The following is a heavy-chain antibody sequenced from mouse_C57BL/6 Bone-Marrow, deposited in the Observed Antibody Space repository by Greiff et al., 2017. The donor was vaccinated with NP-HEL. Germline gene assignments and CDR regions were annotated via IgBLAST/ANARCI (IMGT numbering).Heavy chain of an antibody. CDR2: IHPNSGST. D-gene: IGHD2-4*01. Sequence: VQLQQPGAELVKPGASVKLSCKASGYTFTSYWMHWVKQRPGQGLEWIGMIHPNSGSTNYNEKFKSKATLTVDKSSSTAYMQLSSLTSEDSAVYYCARRDYYDFFAYWGQGTLVTVSA. CDR1: GYTFTSYW. V-gene: IGHV1-64*01. CDR3: ARRDYYDFFAY. J-gene: IGHJ3*01.